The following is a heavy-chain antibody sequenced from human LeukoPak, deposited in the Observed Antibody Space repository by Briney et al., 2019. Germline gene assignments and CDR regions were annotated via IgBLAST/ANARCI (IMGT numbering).Heavy chain of an antibody. V-gene: IGHV3-43*02. CDR3: TKPAQSVALIDDY. Sequence: PGGSLRLSCAASGFTFDDYAMHWVRQAPGKGLEWISLISGDGGSKYYADSVKGRFTISRDNSRNSLYLQMNSLRTEDTALYYCTKPAQSVALIDDYWGQGTLVTVSS. D-gene: IGHD2-15*01. CDR1: GFTFDDYA. CDR2: ISGDGGSK. J-gene: IGHJ4*02.